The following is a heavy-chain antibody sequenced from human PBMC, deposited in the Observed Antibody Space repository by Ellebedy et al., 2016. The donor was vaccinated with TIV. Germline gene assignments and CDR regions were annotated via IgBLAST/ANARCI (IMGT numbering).Heavy chain of an antibody. CDR2: IIPIFGTA. Sequence: AASVKVSCKASGYTFTSYGISWVRQAPGQGLEWMGGIIPIFGTANYAQKFQGRVTITADESTSTAYMELSSLRSEDTAVYYCARGRGNYYDSSGYPMDVWGQGTTVTVSS. CDR3: ARGRGNYYDSSGYPMDV. V-gene: IGHV1-69*13. D-gene: IGHD3-22*01. CDR1: GYTFTSYG. J-gene: IGHJ6*02.